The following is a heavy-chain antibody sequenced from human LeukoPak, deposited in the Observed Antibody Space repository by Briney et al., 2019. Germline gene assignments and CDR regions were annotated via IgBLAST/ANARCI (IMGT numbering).Heavy chain of an antibody. Sequence: GGSLRLSCAASGFTFSSYAMSWVRQAPGKWLEWVSAISGSGDSTYYADSVKDRFTISRDKSKNTLYLQMTSLGADDTAVYYCAKNRGNYYYFDYWGQGTLVTVSS. J-gene: IGHJ4*02. D-gene: IGHD4-11*01. CDR1: GFTFSSYA. CDR3: AKNRGNYYYFDY. CDR2: ISGSGDST. V-gene: IGHV3-23*01.